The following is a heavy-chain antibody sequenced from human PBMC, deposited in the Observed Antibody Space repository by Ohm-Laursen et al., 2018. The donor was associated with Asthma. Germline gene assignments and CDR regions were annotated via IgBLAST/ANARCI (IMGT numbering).Heavy chain of an antibody. CDR1: GFTFSTYG. CDR3: ARDSGMAVVVDAFDL. D-gene: IGHD6-19*01. CDR2: IWYDGTIT. Sequence: RSLRLSCTASGFTFSTYGMHWVRQAPGKGLEWVAVIWYDGTITYYADSLKGRFSVSRDNSKNTLFLQMNRLRVEDTAIYYRARDSGMAVVVDAFDLWGQGTMVTVSS. V-gene: IGHV3-33*01. J-gene: IGHJ3*01.